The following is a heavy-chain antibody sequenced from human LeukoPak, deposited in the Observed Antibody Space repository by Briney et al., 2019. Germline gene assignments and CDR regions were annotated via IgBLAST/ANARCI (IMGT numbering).Heavy chain of an antibody. V-gene: IGHV1-46*01. J-gene: IGHJ5*02. CDR3: ARGVRSRWTYDSSGYLNGP. D-gene: IGHD3-22*01. CDR2: INPSGGST. CDR1: GYTFTSYY. Sequence: SVKVSCKASGYTFTSYYMHWVRQAPGQGLEWMGIINPSGGSTSYAQKFQGRVTMTRDTSTSTVYMELSSLRSEDTAVYYCARGVRSRWTYDSSGYLNGPWGQGTLVTVSS.